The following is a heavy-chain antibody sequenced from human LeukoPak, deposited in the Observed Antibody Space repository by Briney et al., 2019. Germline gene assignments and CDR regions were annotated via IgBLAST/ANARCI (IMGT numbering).Heavy chain of an antibody. D-gene: IGHD4-11*01. J-gene: IGHJ6*02. V-gene: IGHV3-30*18. CDR2: ISYDGSNK. CDR3: AKCGATTQDYYYYYGMDV. CDR1: GFTFSSYG. Sequence: GGSLRLSCAASGFTFSSYGMHWVRQAPGKGLEWVAVISYDGSNKYYADSVKGRFTISRDNSKNTLYLQMNSLRAEDTAVYYCAKCGATTQDYYYYYGMDVWGQGITVTVSS.